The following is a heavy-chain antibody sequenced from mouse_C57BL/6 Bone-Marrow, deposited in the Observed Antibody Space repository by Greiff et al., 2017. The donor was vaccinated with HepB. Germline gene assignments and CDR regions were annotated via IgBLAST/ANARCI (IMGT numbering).Heavy chain of an antibody. CDR3: ERLGYGSYYAMDY. D-gene: IGHD1-1*01. Sequence: VQLQQPGAELVKPGASVKLSCKASGYTFTSYWMHWVKQRPGQGLEWIGMIHPNSGSTNYNEKFKSKATLTVDKSSSTAYMQLSSLTSEDSAVYYGERLGYGSYYAMDYWGQGTSVTVSS. J-gene: IGHJ4*01. V-gene: IGHV1-64*01. CDR2: IHPNSGST. CDR1: GYTFTSYW.